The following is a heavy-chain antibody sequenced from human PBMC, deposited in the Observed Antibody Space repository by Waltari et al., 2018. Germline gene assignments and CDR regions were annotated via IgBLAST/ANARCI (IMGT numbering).Heavy chain of an antibody. CDR2: INTNTGNP. V-gene: IGHV7-4-1*02. J-gene: IGHJ6*03. Sequence: QVQLVQSGSELTKPGASVKVSCKASGYTFTSYAMNWVRQAPGQGLEWMGWINTNTGNPTYAQGFTGRFVFSLDTSVSTAYLQISSLKAEDTAVYYCARGGSWYCSSTSCYYYYYMDVWGKGTTVTVSS. D-gene: IGHD2-2*01. CDR1: GYTFTSYA. CDR3: ARGGSWYCSSTSCYYYYYMDV.